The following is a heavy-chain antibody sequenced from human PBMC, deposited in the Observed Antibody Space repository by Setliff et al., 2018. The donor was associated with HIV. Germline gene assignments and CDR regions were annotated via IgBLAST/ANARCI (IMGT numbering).Heavy chain of an antibody. Sequence: PSETLSLTCTVSGGSFSSYHWSWIRHRAGKGLEWIGHIYASGSTKYNPSLESRVTMSVDTSRTQFSLKLRPVTAADTAVYYCARVGASGVPSTMDYYYYMDVWGKGTTVTVSS. CDR1: GGSFSSYH. V-gene: IGHV4-4*07. D-gene: IGHD3-10*01. CDR2: IYASGST. J-gene: IGHJ6*03. CDR3: ARVGASGVPSTMDYYYYMDV.